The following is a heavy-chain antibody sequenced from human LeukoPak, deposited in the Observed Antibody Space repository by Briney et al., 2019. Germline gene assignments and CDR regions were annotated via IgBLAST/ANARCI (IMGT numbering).Heavy chain of an antibody. CDR1: GFTFSSYS. J-gene: IGHJ4*02. D-gene: IGHD6-13*01. Sequence: PGGSLRLSCAAFGFTFSSYSMNWVRQDPGKGLEWVSSISSSSSYIYYADSVKGRFTISRDNAKNSLYLQMNSLRAEDTAVYYCARDGVAAAGKGFDYWGQGTLVTVSS. CDR2: ISSSSSYI. CDR3: ARDGVAAAGKGFDY. V-gene: IGHV3-21*01.